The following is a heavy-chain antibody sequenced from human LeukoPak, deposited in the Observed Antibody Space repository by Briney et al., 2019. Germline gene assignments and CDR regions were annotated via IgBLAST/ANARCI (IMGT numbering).Heavy chain of an antibody. Sequence: GGSLRLSCEASGFTFTNAWTSWVRQAPGKGLEWVGRIKSRSDGETRDYAAPVKGRFTISRDDSKNTLYLQMNSLKSEDTAFYYCTREASGALDPWGQGTLVTVSS. CDR3: TREASGALDP. CDR1: GFTFTNAW. D-gene: IGHD3-10*01. J-gene: IGHJ5*02. CDR2: IKSRSDGETR. V-gene: IGHV3-15*01.